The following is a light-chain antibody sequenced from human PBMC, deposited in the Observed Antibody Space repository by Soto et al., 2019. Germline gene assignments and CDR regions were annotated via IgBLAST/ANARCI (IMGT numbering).Light chain of an antibody. CDR2: GAS. Sequence: SPGPLSVSPGERATLSCRASQSVSSNLAWYKQKPGQAPRLLIYGASTRATGIPARFSGSGSGTEFTLTISRLQSEDFAVYYCQQYNNWPLTFGGGTKVDIK. CDR1: QSVSSN. J-gene: IGKJ4*01. CDR3: QQYNNWPLT. V-gene: IGKV3-15*01.